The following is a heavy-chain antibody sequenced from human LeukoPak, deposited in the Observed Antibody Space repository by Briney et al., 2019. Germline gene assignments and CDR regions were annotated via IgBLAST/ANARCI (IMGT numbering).Heavy chain of an antibody. CDR2: INHSGST. CDR3: ARVGCSSTSCSNWFDP. D-gene: IGHD2-2*01. CDR1: GGSFSGYY. J-gene: IGHJ5*02. Sequence: SETLSLTCAVYGGSFSGYYWSWIRQPPGKGLEWIGEINHSGSTNYTPSLKSRVTISVDTSKNQFSLKLSSVTAADTAVYYCARVGCSSTSCSNWFDPWGQGTLVTVSS. V-gene: IGHV4-34*01.